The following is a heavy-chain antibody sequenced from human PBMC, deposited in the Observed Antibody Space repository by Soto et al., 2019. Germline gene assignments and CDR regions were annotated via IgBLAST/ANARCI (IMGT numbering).Heavy chain of an antibody. CDR1: GGSISSYH. CDR3: XXHRGMGLFDY. Sequence: VQLQXSGPGLVKPSKTLSLTCTVSGGSISSYHWTWIRQAPGKGLEWIGNIYYSGTTNXXXXXXXXXTXXXXXXXXXXXXXXXXXXAXXPAVXXXXXHRGMGLFDY. CDR2: IYYSGTT. J-gene: IGHJ4*01. V-gene: IGHV4-59*01.